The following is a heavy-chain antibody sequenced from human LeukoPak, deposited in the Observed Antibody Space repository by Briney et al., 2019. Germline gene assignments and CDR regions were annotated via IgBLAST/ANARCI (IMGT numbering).Heavy chain of an antibody. CDR3: ARDPGYYGMDV. V-gene: IGHV4-4*07. CDR2: IFASGNT. CDR1: GASISNHY. J-gene: IGHJ6*02. Sequence: KTSETLSLTCTVSGASISNHYWSWIRQPAGKGLEWIGRIFASGNTRYNPSLESRVTLSQDTSKNQFSLKVSSVTAADTAVYYCARDPGYYGMDVWGQGTTVTVSS.